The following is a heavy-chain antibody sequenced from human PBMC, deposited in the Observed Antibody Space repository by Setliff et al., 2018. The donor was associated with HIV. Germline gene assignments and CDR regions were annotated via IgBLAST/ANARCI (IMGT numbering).Heavy chain of an antibody. Sequence: GGSLRLSCEASGFTFSAYAMTWVRQAPGKGLEWVSATTSNGRTTDYAESVRGRFILSRDNSGNTLYLQMTSLRAEDTATYYCAKAWGSGYPSLESALMFDVWGQGTLVTVSS. J-gene: IGHJ4*02. CDR2: TTSNGRTT. CDR1: GFTFSAYA. CDR3: AKAWGSGYPSLESALMFDV. D-gene: IGHD3-16*01. V-gene: IGHV3-23*01.